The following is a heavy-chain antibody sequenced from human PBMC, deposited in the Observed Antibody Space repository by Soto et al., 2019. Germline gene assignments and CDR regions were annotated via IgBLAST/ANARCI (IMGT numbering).Heavy chain of an antibody. Sequence: GGSLRLSCTASGFTFGDYAMSWVRQAPGKGLEWVGFIRSKAYGGTTEYAAAVKGRFTISRDDSKSIAYLQMNSLKTEDPAVYYGTRDRHSGSYYDSFDIWGQGTMVTVSS. D-gene: IGHD1-26*01. CDR1: GFTFGDYA. CDR2: IRSKAYGGTT. J-gene: IGHJ3*02. V-gene: IGHV3-49*04. CDR3: TRDRHSGSYYDSFDI.